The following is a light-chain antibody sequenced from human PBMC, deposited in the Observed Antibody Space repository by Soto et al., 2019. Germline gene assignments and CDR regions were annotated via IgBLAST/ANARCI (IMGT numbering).Light chain of an antibody. J-gene: IGLJ1*01. Sequence: SCELTQPPSVSVSPGQTASITCSGDKLGDKYACWYQQKPGQSPVLVIYQDSKRPSGIPERFSGSNSGNTATLTISGTQAMDEADYYCQAWDSSTGVFGTGTKLTVL. V-gene: IGLV3-1*01. CDR1: KLGDKY. CDR2: QDS. CDR3: QAWDSSTGV.